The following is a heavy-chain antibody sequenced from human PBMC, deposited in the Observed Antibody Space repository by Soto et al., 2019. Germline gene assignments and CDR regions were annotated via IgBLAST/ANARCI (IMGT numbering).Heavy chain of an antibody. CDR1: GGTFSNYP. D-gene: IGHD2-21*02. CDR2: INHIVGTT. Sequence: VQLVQSGAEVKKPGSSVKVSCKASGGTFSNYPFIWVRQAPGQGLDWMGGINHIVGTTDYGQRFQGRVTITADESTNTAYMELSSRRSDETAVYYCARGLYCGGGCYSHFDYWGQGTMVTVSS. V-gene: IGHV1-69*01. J-gene: IGHJ4*02. CDR3: ARGLYCGGGCYSHFDY.